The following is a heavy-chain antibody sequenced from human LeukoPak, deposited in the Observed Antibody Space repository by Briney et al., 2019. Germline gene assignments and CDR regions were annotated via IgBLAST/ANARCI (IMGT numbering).Heavy chain of an antibody. CDR3: ARGISPEWYQLLFSVYFDY. Sequence: GGSLRLSCAASGLTVSSNYMSWVRQAPGKGLEWVSVIYSGGSTYYADSVKGRFTISRDNSKNTLYLQMNSLRAEDTAVYYCARGISPEWYQLLFSVYFDYWGQGTLVTVST. J-gene: IGHJ4*02. CDR2: IYSGGST. CDR1: GLTVSSNY. V-gene: IGHV3-53*01. D-gene: IGHD2-2*01.